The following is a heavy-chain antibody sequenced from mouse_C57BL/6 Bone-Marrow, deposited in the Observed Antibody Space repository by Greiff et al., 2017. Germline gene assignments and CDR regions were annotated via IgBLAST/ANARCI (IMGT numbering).Heavy chain of an antibody. Sequence: DVQLQESGGDLVKPGGSLKLSCAASGFTFSSYGMSWVRQTPDKRLEWVATISSGGSYTYYPDSVKGRFTISTDNAKNTLYLQMSSLKTEDTAMYYCARHGSSLAWFAYWGQGTLVTVSA. V-gene: IGHV5-6*01. CDR3: ARHGSSLAWFAY. D-gene: IGHD1-1*01. J-gene: IGHJ3*01. CDR2: ISSGGSYT. CDR1: GFTFSSYG.